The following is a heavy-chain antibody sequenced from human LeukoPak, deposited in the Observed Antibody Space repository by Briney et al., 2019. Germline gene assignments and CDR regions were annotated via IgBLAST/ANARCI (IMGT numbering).Heavy chain of an antibody. CDR3: ARRHVEYSSSSDPYYFDY. CDR2: LYYSGST. CDR1: GGSISSYY. J-gene: IGHJ4*02. Sequence: PSETLSLTCTVSGGSISSYYWTWIRQPPGKGLEWIGSLYYSGSTNYNPSLKSRVTISVDTSKNQFSLKLSSVTATDTAVYYCARRHVEYSSSSDPYYFDYWGQGTLVTVSS. V-gene: IGHV4-59*01. D-gene: IGHD6-6*01.